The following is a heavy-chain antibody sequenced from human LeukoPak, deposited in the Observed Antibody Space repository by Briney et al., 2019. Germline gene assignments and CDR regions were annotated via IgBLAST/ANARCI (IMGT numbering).Heavy chain of an antibody. Sequence: GGSLRLSCAASGFTFSSYSMNWVRQAPGKGLEWVSSISGSSSYIYYADSVKGRFTISRDNAKNSLYLQMNSLRAEDTGVYYCARAPITVFEVVDNDYWGQGTLVTVSS. CDR2: ISGSSSYI. J-gene: IGHJ4*02. D-gene: IGHD3-3*01. CDR3: ARAPITVFEVVDNDY. V-gene: IGHV3-21*01. CDR1: GFTFSSYS.